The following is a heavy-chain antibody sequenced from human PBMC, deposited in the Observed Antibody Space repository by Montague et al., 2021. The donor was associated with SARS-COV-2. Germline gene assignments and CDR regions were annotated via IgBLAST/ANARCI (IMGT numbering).Heavy chain of an antibody. V-gene: IGHV4-4*07. CDR2: IYASGAT. Sequence: SETLSLTCTVSGDSISSFYWNWIRQPDGKGLEWIGRIYASGATNYNPSLTSRVTMSVDTSTNQFSLKLNSVTAADTAVYYCGRGVVVATPVVDYWGRGTLVTVSS. D-gene: IGHD2-15*01. J-gene: IGHJ4*02. CDR1: GDSISSFY. CDR3: GRGVVVATPVVDY.